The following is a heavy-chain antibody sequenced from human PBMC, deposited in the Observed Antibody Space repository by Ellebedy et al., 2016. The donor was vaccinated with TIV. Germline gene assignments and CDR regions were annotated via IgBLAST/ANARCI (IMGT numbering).Heavy chain of an antibody. CDR3: ARLYIAVPGNHYFDY. CDR2: IDPFDSDT. V-gene: IGHV5-10-1*01. Sequence: PGGSLRLSCKGSGYSFTNYWINRVRQMPGKGLEWVGRIDPFDSDTNYRSSFQGHVSISSDKSFSTAYLQWTSLKASDTAIYYCARLYIAVPGNHYFDYWGQGTLVTVSS. CDR1: GYSFTNYW. D-gene: IGHD6-19*01. J-gene: IGHJ4*02.